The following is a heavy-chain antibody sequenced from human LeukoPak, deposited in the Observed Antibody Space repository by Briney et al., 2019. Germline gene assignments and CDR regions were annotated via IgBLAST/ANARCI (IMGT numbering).Heavy chain of an antibody. Sequence: GGSLRLSCVASRLAFSQAWMTCVRQAPGKGLEWVGRIKSESDGGTTDYAAPVKGRFTISRDDSKNTLFLQMNSLQTEDTAVYYGATSGWVDHWGQGTLVTVSS. CDR1: RLAFSQAW. CDR3: ATSGWVDH. CDR2: IKSESDGGTT. J-gene: IGHJ1*01. V-gene: IGHV3-15*01. D-gene: IGHD6-19*01.